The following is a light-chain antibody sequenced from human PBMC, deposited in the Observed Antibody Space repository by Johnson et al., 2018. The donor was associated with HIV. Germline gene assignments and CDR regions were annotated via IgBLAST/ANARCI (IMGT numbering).Light chain of an antibody. CDR2: ENN. J-gene: IGLJ1*01. V-gene: IGLV1-51*02. CDR3: GTWDGSLSGYV. CDR1: YSNIGNNY. Sequence: QSVLTQPPSVSAAPGQKVTISCSGSYSNIGNNYVSWYQQLPGTAPKLLIYENNKRPSGIPDRFSGSKSGTSATLGITGLQTGDEADYYCGTWDGSLSGYVFGTGTKVTVL.